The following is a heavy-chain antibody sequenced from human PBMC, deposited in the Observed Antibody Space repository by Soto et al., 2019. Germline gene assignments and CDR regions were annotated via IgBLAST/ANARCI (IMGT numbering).Heavy chain of an antibody. J-gene: IGHJ4*02. V-gene: IGHV4-39*01. CDR3: AKRGSSGWYGY. CDR2: IYYSGST. D-gene: IGHD6-13*01. CDR1: GGSISSSSYY. Sequence: PSETLSLTCTVSGGSISSSSYYWGWIRQPPGKGLEWIGSIYYSGSTYYNPSLKSRVTISVDTSKNQFSLKLSSVTAADTAVYYCAKRGSSGWYGYWGQGTLVTVSS.